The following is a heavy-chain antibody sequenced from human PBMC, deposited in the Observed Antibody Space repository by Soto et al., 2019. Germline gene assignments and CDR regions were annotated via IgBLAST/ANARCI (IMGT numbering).Heavy chain of an antibody. D-gene: IGHD3-3*01. J-gene: IGHJ6*03. CDR1: GYTFTGYY. Sequence: GASVKVSCKASGYTFTGYYMHWVRQAPGQGLEWMGWINPNSGGTNYAQKFQGWVTMTRDTSISTAYMELSRLRSDDTAVYYCARGVPRYDLWSGYYFPYYYMDVWGKGTTVTVSS. CDR2: INPNSGGT. CDR3: ARGVPRYDLWSGYYFPYYYMDV. V-gene: IGHV1-2*04.